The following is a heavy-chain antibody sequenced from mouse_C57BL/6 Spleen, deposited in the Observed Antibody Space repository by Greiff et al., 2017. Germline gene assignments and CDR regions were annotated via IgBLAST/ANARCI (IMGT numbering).Heavy chain of an antibody. CDR1: GYTFTSYW. D-gene: IGHD2-2*01. CDR2: IYPGSGST. V-gene: IGHV1-55*01. J-gene: IGHJ2*01. CDR3: ARSGGYGPYFDY. Sequence: VQLQQPGAELVKPGASVKMSCKASGYTFTSYWITWVKQRPGQGLEWIGDIYPGSGSTNYNEKFKSKATLTLATSSSTAYMQLSSLTSEDSAVYYCARSGGYGPYFDYWGQGTTLTVSS.